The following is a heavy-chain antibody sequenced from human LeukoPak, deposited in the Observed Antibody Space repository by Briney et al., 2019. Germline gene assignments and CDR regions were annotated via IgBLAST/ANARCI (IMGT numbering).Heavy chain of an antibody. CDR2: IYTSGST. V-gene: IGHV4-61*02. Sequence: SQTLSLTCTVSGGSISSGSYYWSWIRQPAGKGLEWIGRIYTSGSTNYNPSLKSRVTMSVDTSKNQFSLKLSSVTAADTAVYYCARGDSSGHYFRPDYWGQGTLVTVSS. D-gene: IGHD3-22*01. CDR3: ARGDSSGHYFRPDY. J-gene: IGHJ4*02. CDR1: GGSISSGSYY.